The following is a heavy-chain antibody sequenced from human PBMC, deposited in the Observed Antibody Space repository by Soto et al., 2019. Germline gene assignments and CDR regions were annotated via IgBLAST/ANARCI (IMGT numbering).Heavy chain of an antibody. Sequence: PGESLKISCKGSGYSFTSYWISWVRQMPGKGLEWMGRIDPSDSYTNYSPSFQGHVTISADKSISTAYLQWSSLKASDTAMYYCARHGDIVVAPAAAFDTWGQRTVLTISS. CDR3: ARHGDIVVAPAAAFDT. V-gene: IGHV5-10-1*01. CDR1: GYSFTSYW. J-gene: IGHJ1*01. CDR2: IDPSDSYT. D-gene: IGHD2-2*01.